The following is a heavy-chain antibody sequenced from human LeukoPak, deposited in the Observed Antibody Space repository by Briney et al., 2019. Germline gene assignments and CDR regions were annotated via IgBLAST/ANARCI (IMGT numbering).Heavy chain of an antibody. V-gene: IGHV4-59*12. Sequence: PSETLSLTCTVSGGSISSYYWSWIRRPPGKGLEWIGYIYYSGSTNYNPSLKSRVTISVDTSKNQFSLKLSSVTAADTAVYYCASKTYYYGLADYWGQGTLVTVSS. CDR3: ASKTYYYGLADY. J-gene: IGHJ4*02. CDR2: IYYSGST. CDR1: GGSISSYY. D-gene: IGHD3-10*01.